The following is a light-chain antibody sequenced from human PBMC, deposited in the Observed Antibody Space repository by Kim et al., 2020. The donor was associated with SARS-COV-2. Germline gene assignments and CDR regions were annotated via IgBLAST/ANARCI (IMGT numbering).Light chain of an antibody. CDR3: QQYNTYWT. J-gene: IGKJ1*01. CDR1: QTISTL. CDR2: KAS. Sequence: DIQMTQSPSTLSASVGDRVTITCRASQTISTLLAWYQQKPGKAPNLLIYKASNLETGVPSRFSGSGSGTEFTLTISSLQPDDFATYYYQQYNTYWTFGQGTKVDIK. V-gene: IGKV1-5*03.